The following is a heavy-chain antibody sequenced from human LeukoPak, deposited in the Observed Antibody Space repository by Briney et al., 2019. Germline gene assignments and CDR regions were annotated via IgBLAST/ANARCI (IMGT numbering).Heavy chain of an antibody. J-gene: IGHJ5*01. CDR2: ISSSSSTI. V-gene: IGHV3-48*02. Sequence: PGGSLRLSCAASGFIFSSYSMNWVREATGKGLEWVSYISSSSSTIWYADSVKGRFTISRDNAKNSLYLQMNSLRDEDTAVYYCARDVAAAFDSWGQGTLVTVSS. CDR3: ARDVAAAFDS. D-gene: IGHD6-13*01. CDR1: GFIFSSYS.